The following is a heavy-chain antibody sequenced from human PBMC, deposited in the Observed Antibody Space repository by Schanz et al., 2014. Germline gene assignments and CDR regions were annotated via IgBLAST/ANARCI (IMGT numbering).Heavy chain of an antibody. CDR1: GGSIRSGTYY. CDR3: ARDTTWRLDL. D-gene: IGHD1-1*01. J-gene: IGHJ2*01. CDR2: VFPNGIT. Sequence: QVQLQESGPGLVKPSQTLSLTCTVSGGSIRSGTYYWSWIRQPAGKALEWVGRVFPNGITNYNPSHKSRATKTLDTSNTHYPLTQKPRTDAETAGYYCARDTTWRLDLWGRGTLVTVSS. V-gene: IGHV4-61*02.